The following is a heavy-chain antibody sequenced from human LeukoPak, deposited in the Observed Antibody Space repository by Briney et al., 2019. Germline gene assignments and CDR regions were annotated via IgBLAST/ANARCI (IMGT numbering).Heavy chain of an antibody. CDR1: GFTFSSYG. J-gene: IGHJ4*02. V-gene: IGHV3-30*02. CDR2: IRYDGSNK. D-gene: IGHD3-22*01. Sequence: GGSLRLSCAASGFTFSSYGMHWVRQAPGKGLEWVAFIRYDGSNKYYADSVKGRFTISRDNSKNTLYLQMNSLRAEDTAVYYCAKDQYYYDSSGGFGYYFDYWGQGTLVTVSS. CDR3: AKDQYYYDSSGGFGYYFDY.